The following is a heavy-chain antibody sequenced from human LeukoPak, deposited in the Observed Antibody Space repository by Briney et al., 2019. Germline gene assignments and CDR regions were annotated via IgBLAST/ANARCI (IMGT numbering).Heavy chain of an antibody. Sequence: GGSLRLSCAASGFTLSSYGMHWVRQAPGKGLEYVSAISSNGGSTYYADSVKGRFTISRDNSKNTLYLQMSSLRAEDTAVYYCVKGKGGWYEGNYFDYWGQGTLVTVSS. J-gene: IGHJ4*02. CDR2: ISSNGGST. V-gene: IGHV3-64D*09. D-gene: IGHD6-19*01. CDR1: GFTLSSYG. CDR3: VKGKGGWYEGNYFDY.